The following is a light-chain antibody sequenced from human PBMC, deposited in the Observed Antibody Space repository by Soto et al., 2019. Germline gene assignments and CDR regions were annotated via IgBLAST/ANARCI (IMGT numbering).Light chain of an antibody. CDR1: TSDVGGYDY. V-gene: IGLV2-14*01. Sequence: QSVLTQPASVSGSPGQSIAISCTGTTSDVGGYDYVSWYQQHPGKAPKVIIYEVTNRPSGVSTRFSGSKSGNTASLTISGLQAADEADYYCSSFTSSHTWVFGGGTKLTVL. CDR3: SSFTSSHTWV. CDR2: EVT. J-gene: IGLJ3*02.